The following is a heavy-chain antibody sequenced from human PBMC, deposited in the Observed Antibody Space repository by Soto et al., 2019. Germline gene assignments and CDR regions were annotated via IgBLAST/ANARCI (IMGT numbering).Heavy chain of an antibody. CDR3: AKDEYYYSRSGYYIFDS. J-gene: IGHJ4*02. Sequence: QAQLVESGGGVVQPGESLRLSCAVSGFTFSAYGMHWVRQAPGKGLEWVAAISHDGTNKNYGDSVKGRFTISRDNSKKTLYLQMNSLRPEDTALYYCAKDEYYYSRSGYYIFDSWGQGTLVTVSS. V-gene: IGHV3-30*18. CDR1: GFTFSAYG. D-gene: IGHD3-22*01. CDR2: ISHDGTNK.